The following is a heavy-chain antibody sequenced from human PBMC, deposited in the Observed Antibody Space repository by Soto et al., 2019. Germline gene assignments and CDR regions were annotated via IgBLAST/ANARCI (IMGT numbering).Heavy chain of an antibody. D-gene: IGHD3-22*01. CDR1: GFTFSSYW. V-gene: IGHV3-74*01. J-gene: IGHJ4*02. Sequence: EVQLVESGGGLVQPGGSLRLSCAASGFTFSSYWMHWVRQAPGKGLVWVSRINSDGSSTSYADSVKGRFTISRDNAKNTLYLQMNSLRAEDTAVYYCARVLDSSGYYKPFDYWGQGTLVTVSS. CDR3: ARVLDSSGYYKPFDY. CDR2: INSDGSST.